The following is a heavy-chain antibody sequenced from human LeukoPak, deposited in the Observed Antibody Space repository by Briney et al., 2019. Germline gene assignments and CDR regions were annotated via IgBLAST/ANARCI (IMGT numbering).Heavy chain of an antibody. CDR2: INPSGGST. D-gene: IGHD3-10*01. Sequence: GASVKVSCKASGYTFTSYYMHWVRQAPGQGLEWMGIINPSGGSTSYAQKFRGRVTMTRDTSTSTVYMELSSLRSEDTAVYYCARVSDYYYGSGSYYDYWGQGTLVTVSS. V-gene: IGHV1-46*01. J-gene: IGHJ4*02. CDR1: GYTFTSYY. CDR3: ARVSDYYYGSGSYYDY.